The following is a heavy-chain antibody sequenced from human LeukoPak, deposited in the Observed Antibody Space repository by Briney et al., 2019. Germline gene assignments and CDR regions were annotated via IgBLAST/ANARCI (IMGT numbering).Heavy chain of an antibody. CDR1: GFTFSSYA. Sequence: AGSLRLSCAASGFTFSSYAMHWVRQAPGKGLEWVAVIKYDGSNKYYADSVKGRFTISRDNSKHTLYLQMNSLRAEDTAVYYCARDSTPYYYGSGSHDYWGQGTLVT. V-gene: IGHV3-30*04. J-gene: IGHJ4*02. CDR3: ARDSTPYYYGSGSHDY. CDR2: IKYDGSNK. D-gene: IGHD3-10*01.